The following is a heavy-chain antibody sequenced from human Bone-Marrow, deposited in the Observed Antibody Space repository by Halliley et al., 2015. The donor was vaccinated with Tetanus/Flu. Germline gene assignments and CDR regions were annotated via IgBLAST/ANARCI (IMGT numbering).Heavy chain of an antibody. D-gene: IGHD3-3*01. CDR3: ARVGEDDFWSGYFYLRGMHV. J-gene: IGHJ6*02. V-gene: IGHV3-33*01. Sequence: SLRLSCSASGFTFASYGMHWVRQAPGKGLEWVAVIWYDGTTKYYADSVKGRFTISRDNSQNTLYLQMNSLRAEDTAVYYCARVGEDDFWSGYFYLRGMHVWGQGPTVTVSS. CDR1: GFTFASYG. CDR2: IWYDGTTK.